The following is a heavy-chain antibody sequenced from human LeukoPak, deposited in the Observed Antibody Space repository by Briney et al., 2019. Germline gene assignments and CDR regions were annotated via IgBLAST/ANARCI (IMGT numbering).Heavy chain of an antibody. D-gene: IGHD3-22*01. J-gene: IGHJ4*02. CDR2: INHSGST. Sequence: SETLSLTYAVYGGSFRGYYWSWIRQPPGKGLEWLGEINHSGSTNYNPSLKSRVTISVDTSKNQFSLKLSSVAAADTAVYYCASLRGASYYYGSSGYLGYWGQGTLVTVSS. CDR3: ASLRGASYYYGSSGYLGY. V-gene: IGHV4-34*01. CDR1: GGSFRGYY.